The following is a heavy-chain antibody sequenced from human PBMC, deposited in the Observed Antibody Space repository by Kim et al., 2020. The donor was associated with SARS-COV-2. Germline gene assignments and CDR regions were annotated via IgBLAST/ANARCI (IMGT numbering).Heavy chain of an antibody. CDR3: ARERLLYRYFDY. J-gene: IGHJ4*02. V-gene: IGHV3-33*01. D-gene: IGHD3-3*01. Sequence: YYADSVKGRFTISRDNSKNTLYLQMNSLRAEDTAVYYCARERLLYRYFDYWGQGTLVTVSS.